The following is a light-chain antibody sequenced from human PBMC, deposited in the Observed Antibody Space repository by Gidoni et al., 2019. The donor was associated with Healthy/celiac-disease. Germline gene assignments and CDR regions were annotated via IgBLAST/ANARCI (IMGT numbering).Light chain of an antibody. V-gene: IGKV3-20*01. CDR3: QQYGSSWT. CDR2: GAS. J-gene: IGKJ1*01. Sequence: EIVFTQSPGTLSLSPGERATLSCRASQSVSSSYLAWYQQKPGQAPRPLIYGASSRATGIPDRFSGSGSGTDFTLTISRLEPEDFAVYYCQQYGSSWTFGQGTKVEIK. CDR1: QSVSSSY.